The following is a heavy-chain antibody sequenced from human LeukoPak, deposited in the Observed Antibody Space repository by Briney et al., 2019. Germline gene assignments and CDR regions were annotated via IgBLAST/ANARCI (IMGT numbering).Heavy chain of an antibody. D-gene: IGHD4-17*01. CDR2: MNPNSGDT. V-gene: IGHV1-8*01. CDR1: GYTLTNHD. J-gene: IGHJ6*03. Sequence: ASVKVSCKPSGYTLTNHDINWVRQATGQGLEWMGWMNPNSGDTGYAQKFQGRVTMTRDTSMNAAYMALSSLTSEDTAVYYCARAGGDYGDYYHYYYYMDVWGSGTTVTVSS. CDR3: ARAGGDYGDYYHYYYYMDV.